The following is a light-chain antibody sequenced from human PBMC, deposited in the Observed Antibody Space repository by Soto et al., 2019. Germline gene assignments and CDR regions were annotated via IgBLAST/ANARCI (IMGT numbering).Light chain of an antibody. CDR1: QDIAAY. CDR2: AAS. Sequence: DIHVTQSPSSVSASVGDRFTITCRASQDIAAYLAWYQHKPGRAPELLIHAASSLQSGVPSRLRGSGYGTDLTITINSMQTEDFETYYCQQAYSFTITFGQGTRLEIK. CDR3: QQAYSFTIT. V-gene: IGKV1D-12*01. J-gene: IGKJ5*01.